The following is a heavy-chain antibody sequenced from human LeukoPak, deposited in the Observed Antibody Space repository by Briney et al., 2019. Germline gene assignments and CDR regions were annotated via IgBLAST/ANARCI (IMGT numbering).Heavy chain of an antibody. CDR2: ISSSGSTI. CDR1: GFTFSSYE. D-gene: IGHD1-1*01. CDR3: ASIYQVQYYFDY. Sequence: GGSLRLSCAASGFTFSSYEMNWVRQAPGKGLEWVSYISSSGSTIYYADSVKGRFTISRGNAKNSLYLQMNSLRAEDTAVYYCASIYQVQYYFDYWGQGTLVTVSS. V-gene: IGHV3-48*03. J-gene: IGHJ4*02.